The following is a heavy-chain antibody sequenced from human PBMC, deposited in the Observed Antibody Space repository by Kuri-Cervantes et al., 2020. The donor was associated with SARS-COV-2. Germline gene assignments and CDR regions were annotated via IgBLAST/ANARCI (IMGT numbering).Heavy chain of an antibody. CDR2: IYYSGST. V-gene: IGHV4-39*07. J-gene: IGHJ4*02. Sequence: WIRQPPGKGLEWIGSIYYSGSTYYNPSLKSRVTISVDTSKNQFSLKLSSVTAADTAVYYCARDSHRSGYLYYFDYWGQGTLVTVSS. CDR3: ARDSHRSGYLYYFDY. D-gene: IGHD3-3*01.